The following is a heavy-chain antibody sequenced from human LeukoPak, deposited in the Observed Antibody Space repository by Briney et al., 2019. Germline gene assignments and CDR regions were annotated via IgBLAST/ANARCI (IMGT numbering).Heavy chain of an antibody. J-gene: IGHJ6*02. CDR3: ARDKSIAANYYYYYGMDV. CDR2: IVPIFGTA. Sequence: SVKVSCKASGGTFSSYAISWVRQAPGQGLEWMGGIVPIFGTANYAQKFQGRVTITADESTSTVYMELSSLRSEDTAVYYCARDKSIAANYYYYYGMDVWGQGTTVTVSS. D-gene: IGHD6-6*01. CDR1: GGTFSSYA. V-gene: IGHV1-69*01.